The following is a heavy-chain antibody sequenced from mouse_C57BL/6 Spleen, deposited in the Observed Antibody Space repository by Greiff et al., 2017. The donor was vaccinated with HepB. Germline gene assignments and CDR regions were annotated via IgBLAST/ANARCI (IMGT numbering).Heavy chain of an antibody. J-gene: IGHJ2*01. Sequence: QVQLQQSGAELVKPGASVKLSCKASGYTFTSYWMHWVKQRPGQGLEWIGMIHPNGGSTNYNEKFKSKATLTVDKSSSAAYVQLSSLTSEDSAVYYSARMIRGCFDYWGQGTTLTVSS. V-gene: IGHV1-64*01. CDR3: ARMIRGCFDY. D-gene: IGHD2-4*01. CDR2: IHPNGGST. CDR1: GYTFTSYW.